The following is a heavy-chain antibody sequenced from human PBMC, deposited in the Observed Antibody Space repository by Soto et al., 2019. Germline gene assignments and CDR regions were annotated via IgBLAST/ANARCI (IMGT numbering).Heavy chain of an antibody. CDR3: SRAYQLPYYFDD. Sequence: GGSLRLSCAGSGVTFRGYAVHWVRQTPGKGLEWVTVISDDGSKTYYADSVKGRFSVSSDDSTNMVFLQMSSLRSEDTAVYHCSRAYQLPYYFDDWGPGTPVTVSS. V-gene: IGHV3-30*14. CDR2: ISDDGSKT. J-gene: IGHJ4*02. CDR1: GVTFRGYA. D-gene: IGHD2-21*01.